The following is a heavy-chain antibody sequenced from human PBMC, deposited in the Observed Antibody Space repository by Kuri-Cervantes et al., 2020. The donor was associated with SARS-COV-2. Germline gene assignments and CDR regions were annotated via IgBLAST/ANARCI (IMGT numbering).Heavy chain of an antibody. D-gene: IGHD2-2*01. CDR1: GFTFSDYY. Sequence: GGSLRLSCAASGFTFSDYYMSWVRQAPGKGLEWVANIKQDGSEKYYVDSVKGRFTISRDNAKNSLYLQMNSLRAEDTAVYYCATLPAASLPDFDYWGQGTLVTVSS. V-gene: IGHV3-7*01. J-gene: IGHJ4*02. CDR3: ATLPAASLPDFDY. CDR2: IKQDGSEK.